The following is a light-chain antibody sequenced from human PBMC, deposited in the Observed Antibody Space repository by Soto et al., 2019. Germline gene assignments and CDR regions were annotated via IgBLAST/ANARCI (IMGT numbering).Light chain of an antibody. V-gene: IGKV3-11*01. CDR1: QNVRND. Sequence: EILLTQSPATLSLSPGERATLSCRASQNVRNDLVWYLQKPGQAPRLLIYSASNRATGIPARFSGSGSGTDFTLTISSLEPEDWAVYYCQQRTNWPPTFGGGTKVEFK. CDR3: QQRTNWPPT. CDR2: SAS. J-gene: IGKJ4*01.